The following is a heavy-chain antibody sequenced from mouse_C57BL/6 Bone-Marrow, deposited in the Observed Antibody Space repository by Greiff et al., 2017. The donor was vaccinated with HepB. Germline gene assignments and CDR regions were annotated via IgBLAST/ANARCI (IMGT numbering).Heavy chain of an antibody. CDR2: ISSGGSYT. J-gene: IGHJ3*01. D-gene: IGHD4-1*01. V-gene: IGHV5-6*02. CDR3: ARLGAGRAY. Sequence: DVKLVESGGDLVKPGGSLKLSCAASGFTFSSYGMYWVRQTPDKGLEWVATISSGGSYTYYPESVKGRFTISRNNAKNTLYLQMSSLKSEDTAMYYCARLGAGRAYWGQGTLVTVSA. CDR1: GFTFSSYG.